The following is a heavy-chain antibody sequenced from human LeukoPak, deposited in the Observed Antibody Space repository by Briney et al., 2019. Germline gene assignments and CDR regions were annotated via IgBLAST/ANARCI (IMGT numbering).Heavy chain of an antibody. D-gene: IGHD7-27*01. CDR3: AKDFLEQAGDPEMSVDY. CDR1: GFTFSSYG. CDR2: IWYDGSNK. Sequence: PGGSLRLSCAASGFTFSSYGMHWVRQAPGKGLEWVAIIWYDGSNKYYADSVKGRFTISRDNSKNTLYLQMNSLRAEDTAVYYCAKDFLEQAGDPEMSVDYWGQGTLVTVSS. J-gene: IGHJ4*02. V-gene: IGHV3-33*06.